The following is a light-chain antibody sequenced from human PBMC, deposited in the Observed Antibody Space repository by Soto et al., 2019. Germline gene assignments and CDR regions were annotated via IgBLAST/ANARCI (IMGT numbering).Light chain of an antibody. J-gene: IGKJ4*01. Sequence: EIVLTQSPGTLSISPGERASLSCRASQSVSRNYVAWYQLRSGQPPRLLIYDSSTRATGIPDRFSGSGSGADITLTISRLETGDFAVYFCQQYGRIPLTFGEGSRVEIK. CDR3: QQYGRIPLT. CDR2: DSS. CDR1: QSVSRNY. V-gene: IGKV3-20*01.